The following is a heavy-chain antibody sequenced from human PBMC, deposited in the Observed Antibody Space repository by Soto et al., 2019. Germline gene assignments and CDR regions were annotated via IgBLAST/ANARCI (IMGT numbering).Heavy chain of an antibody. V-gene: IGHV3-30-3*01. CDR1: GFTFSIYA. D-gene: IGHD3-22*01. CDR3: ARERGYYDSSGYSPFFDY. Sequence: GGSLRLSCAASGFTFSIYAMHWVRQAPGKGLEWVAVISYDGSNKYYADSVKGRFTISGDNSKNTLYLQMNSLRAEDTAVYYCARERGYYDSSGYSPFFDYWGQGTLVTVSS. CDR2: ISYDGSNK. J-gene: IGHJ4*02.